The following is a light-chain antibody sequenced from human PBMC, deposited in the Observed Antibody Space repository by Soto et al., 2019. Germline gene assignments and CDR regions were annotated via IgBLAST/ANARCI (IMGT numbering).Light chain of an antibody. CDR3: LLYYGGAWV. CDR2: STS. Sequence: QAVVTQEPSLTVSPGGTVTLTCASSTGAVTSGYYPNWFQQKAGQAPRVLIYSTSNKHSWTPARFSGFLLGGKAALTLSGVQPEDEAEYYCLLYYGGAWVFGGGTKLTVL. J-gene: IGLJ3*02. CDR1: TGAVTSGYY. V-gene: IGLV7-43*01.